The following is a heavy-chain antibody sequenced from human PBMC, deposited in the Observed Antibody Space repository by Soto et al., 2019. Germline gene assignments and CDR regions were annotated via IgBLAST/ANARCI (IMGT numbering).Heavy chain of an antibody. Sequence: QVQLVESGGGVVQPGRSLRLSCAASGFTFSSYGMHWVRQAPGKGLEWVAVISYDGSNKYYADSVKGRFTISRDNSKNTLYLQMNSLRAEDTAVYYCAKDDSVGWGQGTLVTVSS. CDR2: ISYDGSNK. V-gene: IGHV3-30*18. J-gene: IGHJ4*02. D-gene: IGHD2-15*01. CDR3: AKDDSVG. CDR1: GFTFSSYG.